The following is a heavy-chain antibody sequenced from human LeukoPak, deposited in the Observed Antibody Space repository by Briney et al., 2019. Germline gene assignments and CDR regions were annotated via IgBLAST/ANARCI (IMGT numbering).Heavy chain of an antibody. Sequence: ASVKVSCKASGYTFTSSGISWVRQAPGQGLEWMGWISAYNGNTNYAQKLQGRLTMTTDTSTRTAYMELRSLRSDDTAVYYCARDSGSGWYNWFDPWGQGTLVTVSS. V-gene: IGHV1-18*01. D-gene: IGHD6-19*01. CDR1: GYTFTSSG. J-gene: IGHJ5*02. CDR3: ARDSGSGWYNWFDP. CDR2: ISAYNGNT.